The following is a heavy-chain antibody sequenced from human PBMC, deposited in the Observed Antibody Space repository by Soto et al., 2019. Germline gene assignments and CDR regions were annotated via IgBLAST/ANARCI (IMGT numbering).Heavy chain of an antibody. D-gene: IGHD2-21*01. CDR3: ARHVAVAPTRGFDS. Sequence: QVQLQESGPGLVKPSGTLSLTCAVSGGSISDNWWSWVRQPPGKGVEWIGEVYHSGTTYYNPSLKRRVTISLDQSASQISLTLNSVTAADTALYYCARHVAVAPTRGFDSWGQGTLVTVSS. V-gene: IGHV4-4*02. CDR1: GGSISDNW. CDR2: VYHSGTT. J-gene: IGHJ4*02.